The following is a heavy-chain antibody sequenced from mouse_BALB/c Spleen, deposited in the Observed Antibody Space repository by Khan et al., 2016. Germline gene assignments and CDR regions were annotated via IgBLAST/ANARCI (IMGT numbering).Heavy chain of an antibody. V-gene: IGHV9-3-1*01. CDR2: INTYTGES. Sequence: QIQLVQSGPELKKPGETVKIPCKASGYTFTNYGMNWVKQAPGKGLKWMGWINTYTGESTYADDFKGRFAISLQTSASTAYLQINNLKNEDTAASFCTIGGAYGGFASWGQGTLVTVSA. D-gene: IGHD1-1*02. CDR3: TIGGAYGGFAS. CDR1: GYTFTNYG. J-gene: IGHJ3*01.